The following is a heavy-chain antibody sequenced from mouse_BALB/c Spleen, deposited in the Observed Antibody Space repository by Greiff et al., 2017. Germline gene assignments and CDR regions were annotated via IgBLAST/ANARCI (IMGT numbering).Heavy chain of an antibody. CDR1: GYSITSGYY. Sequence: VQLQQSGPGLVKPSQSLSLTCSVTGYSITSGYYWNWIRQFPGNKLEWMGYISYDGSNNYNPSLKNRISITRDTSKNQFFLKLNSVTTEDTATYYCAREGLWYGSSPDYWGQGTTLTVSS. V-gene: IGHV3-6*02. CDR2: ISYDGSN. D-gene: IGHD1-1*01. CDR3: AREGLWYGSSPDY. J-gene: IGHJ2*01.